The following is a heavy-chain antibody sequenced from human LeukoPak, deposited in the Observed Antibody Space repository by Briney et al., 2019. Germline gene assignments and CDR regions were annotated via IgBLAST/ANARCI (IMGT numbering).Heavy chain of an antibody. CDR3: AYNYYDSSGYYNDY. D-gene: IGHD3-22*01. CDR1: RFTFSSYE. J-gene: IGHJ4*02. V-gene: IGHV3-48*03. Sequence: PGGSLRLSCAASRFTFSSYEMNWVRQAPGKGLEWVSYISSSGSTIYYADSVKGRFTISRDNAKNSLYLQTNSLRAEDTAVYYRAYNYYDSSGYYNDYWGQGTLVTVSS. CDR2: ISSSGSTI.